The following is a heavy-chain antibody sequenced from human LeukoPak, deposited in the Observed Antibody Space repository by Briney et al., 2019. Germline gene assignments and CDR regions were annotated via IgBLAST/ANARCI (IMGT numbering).Heavy chain of an antibody. Sequence: SETLSLTCAVYGGSFSGYYWSWIRQPPGKGLEWIGEINHSGSTNYNPSLKSRVTISVDTSKNQFSLKLSFVTAADTAVYYCARFGPYGDYVNWFDPWGQGTLVTVSS. D-gene: IGHD4-17*01. V-gene: IGHV4-34*01. CDR1: GGSFSGYY. J-gene: IGHJ5*02. CDR2: INHSGST. CDR3: ARFGPYGDYVNWFDP.